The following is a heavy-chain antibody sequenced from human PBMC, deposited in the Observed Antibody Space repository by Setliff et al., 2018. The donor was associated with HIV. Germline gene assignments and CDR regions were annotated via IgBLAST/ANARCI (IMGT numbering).Heavy chain of an antibody. V-gene: IGHV3-21*01. D-gene: IGHD2-15*01. CDR1: EFTLSRDD. Sequence: GASVKVSCAASEFTLSRDDMNWVRQAPGKGLEWVSSISSSSTDIYYADSVKGRFTISRDNAKKSLYLQMNSLRAEDTAVYYCARGVAVAPTRWSHYYFYMDVWGKGTTVTVSS. CDR3: ARGVAVAPTRWSHYYFYMDV. J-gene: IGHJ6*03. CDR2: ISSSSTDI.